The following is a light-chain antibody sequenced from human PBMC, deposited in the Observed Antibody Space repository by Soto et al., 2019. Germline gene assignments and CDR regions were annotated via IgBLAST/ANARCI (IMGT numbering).Light chain of an antibody. V-gene: IGLV2-14*01. CDR1: SSDVGAYNF. Sequence: QSALTQPASVSGSPGQSISISCTGTSSDVGAYNFVSWYQQHPDKAPKLVIFDVNNRPSGVSNRFSGSKSGNTASLTISGLRAEDEAEYYCTSYTSISTYVFGTGTKVTVL. CDR2: DVN. J-gene: IGLJ1*01. CDR3: TSYTSISTYV.